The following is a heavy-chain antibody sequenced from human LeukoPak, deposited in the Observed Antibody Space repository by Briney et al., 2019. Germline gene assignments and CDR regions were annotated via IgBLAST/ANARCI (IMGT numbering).Heavy chain of an antibody. CDR1: GFTVSSNY. V-gene: IGHV3-53*01. J-gene: IGHJ4*02. Sequence: PGGSLRLSCAVSGFTVSSNYMSWVRQAPGQGLEWVSVIYSGGSTYYADSVKGRFTISRDNSKNTLYLQMNSLRAEDTAVYYCVPLGGGLGGDYWGQGTLVTVSS. CDR2: IYSGGST. D-gene: IGHD4-23*01. CDR3: VPLGGGLGGDY.